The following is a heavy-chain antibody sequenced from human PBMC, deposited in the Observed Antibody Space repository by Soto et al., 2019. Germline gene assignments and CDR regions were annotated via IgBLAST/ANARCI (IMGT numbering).Heavy chain of an antibody. CDR2: IYYSGST. CDR3: ASSNSGSPPPDV. V-gene: IGHV4-31*03. D-gene: IGHD5-12*01. Sequence: QVQLQESGPGLVKPSQTLSLTCTVSGGSISSGGYYWSWIRQHPGKGLEWIGYIYYSGSTYYTPSLKSRFTIPVDPSKTQSSLKLSSVTAAATAVYYCASSNSGSPPPDVWGQGTTVTVSS. J-gene: IGHJ6*02. CDR1: GGSISSGGYY.